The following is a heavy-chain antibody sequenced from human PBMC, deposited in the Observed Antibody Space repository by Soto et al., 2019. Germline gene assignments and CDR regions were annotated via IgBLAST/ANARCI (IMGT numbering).Heavy chain of an antibody. V-gene: IGHV5-51*01. CDR2: IYPGDSDT. J-gene: IGHJ5*02. CDR3: ARRGAFPSWFDP. Sequence: GESLKISCKGSRYSFTSYWIGWVRQMPGKVLEWMGIIYPGDSDTKYSPSFEGQVTISVDKSISTAYLQWSSLKASYTAMYYCARRGAFPSWFDPWGQGTLVTVSS. D-gene: IGHD1-26*01. CDR1: RYSFTSYW.